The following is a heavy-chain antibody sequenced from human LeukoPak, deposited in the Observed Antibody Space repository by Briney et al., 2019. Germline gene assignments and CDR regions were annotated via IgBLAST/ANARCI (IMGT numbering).Heavy chain of an antibody. CDR2: ISGSSSST. CDR3: SRDPRLVDY. D-gene: IGHD2-15*01. J-gene: IGHJ4*02. V-gene: IGHV3-11*05. CDR1: GFTFSDYY. Sequence: GGSLRLSCAASGFTFSDYYMSWIRQAPGKGLEWLSYISGSSSSTNYADSVKGRFTISRDNAKNSMYLQMNSLRAEDTAVYYCSRDPRLVDYWGQGTLVTVSS.